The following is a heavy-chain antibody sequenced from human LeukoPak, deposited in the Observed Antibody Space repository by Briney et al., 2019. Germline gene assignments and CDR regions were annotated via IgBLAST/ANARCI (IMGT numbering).Heavy chain of an antibody. V-gene: IGHV4-4*07. D-gene: IGHD3-3*01. CDR2: IYTSGST. Sequence: PSETLSLTCAVYGGSFSGYYWSWIRQPAEKGLEWIGRIYTSGSTNYNPSLKSRVTISVDTSKNQFSLKLSSVTAADTAVYYCARDSLRITIFGVVLDVWGKGTTVTVSS. J-gene: IGHJ6*04. CDR1: GGSFSGYY. CDR3: ARDSLRITIFGVVLDV.